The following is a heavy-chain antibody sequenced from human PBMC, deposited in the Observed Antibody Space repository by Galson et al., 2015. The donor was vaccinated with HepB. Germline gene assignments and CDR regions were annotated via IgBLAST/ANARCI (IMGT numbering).Heavy chain of an antibody. J-gene: IGHJ3*02. CDR1: GDSVSSNSAA. CDR3: ARTTYSSGWYRVQGDAFDI. Sequence: CAISGDSVSSNSAAWNWIRQSPSRGLEWLGRTYYRSKWYNDYAVSVKSRITINTDTSNNQFSLQLNSVTPEDTAVYYCARTTYSSGWYRVQGDAFDIWGQGTMVTVSS. CDR2: TYYRSKWYN. V-gene: IGHV6-1*01. D-gene: IGHD6-19*01.